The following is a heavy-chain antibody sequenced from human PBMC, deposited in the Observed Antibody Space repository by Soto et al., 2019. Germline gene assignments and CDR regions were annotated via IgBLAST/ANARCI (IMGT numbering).Heavy chain of an antibody. Sequence: SETLSLTCTVSGDSISSRSYYWGWIRQPQGKGLEWIASIYYGGSSYYNPSLKSRVTISVDTSNNQFSLTLSSVTAADTAVYYCARRTIPYGDSDYYYYGMDVWGQGTTVTVSS. J-gene: IGHJ6*02. D-gene: IGHD4-17*01. V-gene: IGHV4-39*01. CDR3: ARRTIPYGDSDYYYYGMDV. CDR1: GDSISSRSYY. CDR2: IYYGGSS.